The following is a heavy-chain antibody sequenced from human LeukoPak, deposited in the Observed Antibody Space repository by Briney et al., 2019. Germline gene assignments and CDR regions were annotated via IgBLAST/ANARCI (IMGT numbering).Heavy chain of an antibody. CDR3: ARSSIAALDNFDY. Sequence: GGSLRLSCAASGFTVSSNYMSWVRQAPGKGLEWVSVIYSGGSTYYADSVKGRFTISRDNSKNTLYLQMNSLRAEDTAVYYCARSSIAALDNFDYWGQGTLVTVSP. D-gene: IGHD6-13*01. V-gene: IGHV3-53*01. CDR1: GFTVSSNY. J-gene: IGHJ4*02. CDR2: IYSGGST.